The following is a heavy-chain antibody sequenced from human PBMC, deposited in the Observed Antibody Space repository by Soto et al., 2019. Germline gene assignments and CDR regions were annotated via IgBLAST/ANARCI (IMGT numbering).Heavy chain of an antibody. CDR1: GCSISSSTYY. V-gene: IGHV4-39*01. J-gene: IGHJ4*02. CDR3: ARGGKRYSSRWYPSGYPFDY. CDR2: IYYSGSN. D-gene: IGHD6-13*01. Sequence: SETLSLTCTVSGCSISSSTYYGGWVRQPRGKGREWIGSIYYSGSNYYNPSPKGRVTISADTYKNPFSLKLSSVTAADTAVYYCARGGKRYSSRWYPSGYPFDYWGQGTLVTVSS.